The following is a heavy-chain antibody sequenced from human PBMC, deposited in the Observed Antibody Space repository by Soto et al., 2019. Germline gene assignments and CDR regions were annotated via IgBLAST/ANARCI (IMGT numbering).Heavy chain of an antibody. CDR3: ARDLPDLFGVESRFDY. D-gene: IGHD3-3*01. Sequence: SETLSLTCTVSGGSISSYYWSWIRQPPGKGLEWIGYIYYSGSTNYNPSLKSRVTISVDTSKNQFSLKLSSVTAADTAVYYCARDLPDLFGVESRFDYWGQGTLVTVSS. CDR1: GGSISSYY. CDR2: IYYSGST. V-gene: IGHV4-59*01. J-gene: IGHJ4*02.